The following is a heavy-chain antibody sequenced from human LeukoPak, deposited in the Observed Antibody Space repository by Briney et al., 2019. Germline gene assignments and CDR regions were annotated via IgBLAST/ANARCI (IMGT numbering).Heavy chain of an antibody. D-gene: IGHD2-8*01. V-gene: IGHV1-69*05. CDR1: GYTFTGYY. CDR3: ARDPDCTNGVCLNPMGAFDI. Sequence: SVKVSCKASGYTFTGYYMHWVRQAPGQGLEWMGRIIPIFGTANYAQKFQGRVTITTDESTSTAYMELSSLRSEDTAVYYCARDPDCTNGVCLNPMGAFDIWGQGTMVTVSS. CDR2: IIPIFGTA. J-gene: IGHJ3*02.